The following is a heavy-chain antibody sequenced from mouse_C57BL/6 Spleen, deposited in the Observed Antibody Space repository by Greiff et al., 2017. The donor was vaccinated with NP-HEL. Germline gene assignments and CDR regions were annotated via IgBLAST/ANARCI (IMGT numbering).Heavy chain of an antibody. J-gene: IGHJ1*03. CDR1: GYTFTDYN. D-gene: IGHD2-4*01. CDR2: INPNNGGT. CDR3: AREGYDYDYWYFDV. V-gene: IGHV1-18*01. Sequence: EVQLQQSGPELVKPGASVKIPCKASGYTFTDYNMDWVKQSHGKSLEWIGDINPNNGGTIYNQKFKGKATLTVDKSSSTAYMELRSLTSEDTAVYYCAREGYDYDYWYFDVWGTGTTVTVSS.